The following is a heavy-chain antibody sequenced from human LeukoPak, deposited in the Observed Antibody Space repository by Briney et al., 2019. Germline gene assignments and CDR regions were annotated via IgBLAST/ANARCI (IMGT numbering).Heavy chain of an antibody. V-gene: IGHV3-21*04. CDR1: GFTFSSYS. CDR2: ISSSSSYI. D-gene: IGHD3-9*01. CDR3: AKGGYDILTGYSNYYYYYMDV. Sequence: GGSLRLSCAASGFTFSSYSMNWVRQAPGKGLEWVSSISSSSSYIYYADSVKGRFTISRDNAKNSLYLQMNSLRAEDTAVYYCAKGGYDILTGYSNYYYYYMDVWGKGTTVTISS. J-gene: IGHJ6*03.